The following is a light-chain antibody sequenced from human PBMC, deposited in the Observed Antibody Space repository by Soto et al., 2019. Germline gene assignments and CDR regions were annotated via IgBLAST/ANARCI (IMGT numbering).Light chain of an antibody. Sequence: EIVLTQSPATLSLSPGERATLSCRASQSVGSYLAWYQQKVGQSPSLLIYDASKRASGIPARFSGSGSGTDFPLTISSLEPEDFAVYYCQQRDRWPPIFTFGPGPKVDI. V-gene: IGKV3-11*01. J-gene: IGKJ3*01. CDR2: DAS. CDR1: QSVGSY. CDR3: QQRDRWPPIFT.